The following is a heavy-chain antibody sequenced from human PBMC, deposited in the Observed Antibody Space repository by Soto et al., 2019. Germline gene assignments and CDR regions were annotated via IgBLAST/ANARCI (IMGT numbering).Heavy chain of an antibody. D-gene: IGHD3-10*01. Sequence: GGSLRLSCVASGFTFSSYSMSWFRQAPGKGLEWVSGFRAGGDDGTTYYADSVKGRFTISRDNSKNTLFLQMNSLRAEDTAIYYCAKKVNSGSGSQYFDYFGQGTLVTVSS. V-gene: IGHV3-23*01. J-gene: IGHJ4*02. CDR1: GFTFSSYS. CDR2: FRAGGDDGTT. CDR3: AKKVNSGSGSQYFDY.